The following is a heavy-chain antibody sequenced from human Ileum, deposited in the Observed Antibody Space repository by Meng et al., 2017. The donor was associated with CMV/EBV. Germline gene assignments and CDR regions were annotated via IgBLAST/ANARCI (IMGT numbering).Heavy chain of an antibody. CDR1: GGSFSGYY. CDR2: INHSGST. D-gene: IGHD3-3*01. J-gene: IGHJ4*02. V-gene: IGHV4-34*01. Sequence: SETLSLTCAVYGGSFSGYYWSWIRQPPGKGLEWIGEINHSGSTNYNPSLKSRVTISVDTSKNQFSLKLSSVTAADTAVYYCARAVGFLEWLNDYWGQGTLVTVFS. CDR3: ARAVGFLEWLNDY.